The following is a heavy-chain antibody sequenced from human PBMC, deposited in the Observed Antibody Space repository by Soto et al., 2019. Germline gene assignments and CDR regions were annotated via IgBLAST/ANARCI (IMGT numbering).Heavy chain of an antibody. V-gene: IGHV4-31*03. CDR3: ARVTFGGSSTEEAFDI. J-gene: IGHJ3*02. CDR1: GGSLSSGGSY. D-gene: IGHD3-16*01. Sequence: SATRPLTGTVCGGSLSSGGSYWSWIHHHPGKGLEWIGHSDYSGSNYYNPSLKSRVTISVDTSKNQVYLELSSVTAADMAVYYWARVTFGGSSTEEAFDIWGKGKMVTV. CDR2: SDYSGSN.